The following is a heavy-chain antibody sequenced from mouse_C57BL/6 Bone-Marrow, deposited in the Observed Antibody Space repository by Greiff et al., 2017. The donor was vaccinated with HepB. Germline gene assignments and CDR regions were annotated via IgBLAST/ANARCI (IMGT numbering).Heavy chain of an antibody. CDR3: LGLDYFDY. D-gene: IGHD4-1*01. CDR1: GYTFTSYW. Sequence: QVQLQQPGAELVRPGTSVKLSCKASGYTFTSYWMHWVKQRPGQGLEWIGVIDPSDSYTNYNQKFKGKATLTVDTSSSTAYMQLSSLTSEDSAVYYCLGLDYFDYWGKGTTLTVSS. V-gene: IGHV1-59*01. J-gene: IGHJ2*01. CDR2: IDPSDSYT.